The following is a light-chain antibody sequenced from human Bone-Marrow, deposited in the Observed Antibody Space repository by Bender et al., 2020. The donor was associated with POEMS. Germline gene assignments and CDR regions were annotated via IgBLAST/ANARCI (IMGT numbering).Light chain of an antibody. Sequence: SYEVTQPPSVSVSPGQTASITCSGDDLGDKYVAWYQQKPGQSPVLVIYQDTKRPSGIPERFSGSNSGNTATLTISGTQARDAAEYYCQAGDPSSGIFGGGTKLAAL. J-gene: IGLJ2*01. CDR3: QAGDPSSGI. CDR2: QDT. CDR1: DLGDKY. V-gene: IGLV3-1*01.